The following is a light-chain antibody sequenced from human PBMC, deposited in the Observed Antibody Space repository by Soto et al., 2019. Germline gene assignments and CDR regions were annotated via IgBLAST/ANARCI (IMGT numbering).Light chain of an antibody. CDR1: QSVSSSY. CDR3: QQYGSLWFT. CDR2: GAS. Sequence: EIVLTQSPGTLSLSPGERATLSCRASQSVSSSYLAWYQQKPGQAPRLLIYGASSRATGIPDRFSGRGSGQDLTITISRLEPEDFAVYSCQQYGSLWFTFGPGTKVDIK. V-gene: IGKV3-20*01. J-gene: IGKJ3*01.